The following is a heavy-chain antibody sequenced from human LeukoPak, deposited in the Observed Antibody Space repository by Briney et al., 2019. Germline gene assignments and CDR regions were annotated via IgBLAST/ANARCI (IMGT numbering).Heavy chain of an antibody. CDR1: GGSISSGDYY. CDR2: IYYSGST. CDR3: ARGPHGDY. J-gene: IGHJ4*02. V-gene: IGHV4-30-4*01. Sequence: PSETLSLTCTVSGGSISSGDYYWNWIRQPPGKGLEWIGYIYYSGSTFYNPSLKSRVTISVDTSKNQFSLKLSSVTAADTAVYYCARGPHGDYWGQGTLVTVSS.